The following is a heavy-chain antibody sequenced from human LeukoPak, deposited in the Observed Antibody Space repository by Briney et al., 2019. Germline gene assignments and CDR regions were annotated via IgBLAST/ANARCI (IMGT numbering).Heavy chain of an antibody. CDR3: ARGGYIDGYDY. V-gene: IGHV1-18*01. Sequence: ASVKVSCKTSGYSLTSYGISWVRQAPGQGLEWMGWISPYNGNTNYAQKVQGRVTMTTDTSTSTAYMELRSLRSDDTAVYYCARGGYIDGYDYWGQGTLVTVSS. D-gene: IGHD5-18*01. CDR1: GYSLTSYG. J-gene: IGHJ4*02. CDR2: ISPYNGNT.